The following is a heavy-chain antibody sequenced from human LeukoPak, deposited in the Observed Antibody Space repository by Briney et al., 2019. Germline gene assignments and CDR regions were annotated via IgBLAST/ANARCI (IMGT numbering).Heavy chain of an antibody. J-gene: IGHJ6*03. Sequence: GGSLRLSCAASGLTFSSSAMHWVRQAPGKGLEWVAVIWYGGSDTYYADSVKGRFTISRDNSKNTLYLQMNSLRAEDTAVYYCAKGSGGYYYMDVWGKGTTVTVSS. CDR3: AKGSGGYYYMDV. V-gene: IGHV3-30*02. CDR1: GLTFSSSA. D-gene: IGHD3-3*01. CDR2: IWYGGSDT.